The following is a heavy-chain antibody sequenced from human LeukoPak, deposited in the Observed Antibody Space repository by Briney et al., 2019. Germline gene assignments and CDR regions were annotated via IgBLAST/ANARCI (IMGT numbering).Heavy chain of an antibody. D-gene: IGHD5-18*01. Sequence: ASVKVSCKASGYTFTSYGISWVRQAPGQGLEWMGWISAYNGNTNYAQKFQGRVTMTRDTSTSTVYMELSSLTSEDTAVYYCARISSNTAIGDYWGQGTLVTVSS. CDR1: GYTFTSYG. CDR3: ARISSNTAIGDY. CDR2: ISAYNGNT. V-gene: IGHV1-18*01. J-gene: IGHJ4*02.